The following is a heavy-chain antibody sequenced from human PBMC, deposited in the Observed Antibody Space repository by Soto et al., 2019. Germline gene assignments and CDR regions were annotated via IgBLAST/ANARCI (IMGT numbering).Heavy chain of an antibody. D-gene: IGHD3-10*01. CDR2: IHQSGSP. CDR1: NFSLSKEYD. Sequence: NPSETLSLTCAVSNFSLSKEYDWGWIRQPPGKGLEWIGSIHQSGSPYYNPSLKSRLTISIDMSKKQLSLRLSSVTAADTAVYYCARGAPRGIIHDFDSWGQGSLVTVSS. CDR3: ARGAPRGIIHDFDS. J-gene: IGHJ4*02. V-gene: IGHV4-38-2*01.